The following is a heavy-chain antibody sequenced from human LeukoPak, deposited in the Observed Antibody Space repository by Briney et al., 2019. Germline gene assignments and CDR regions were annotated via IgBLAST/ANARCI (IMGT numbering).Heavy chain of an antibody. D-gene: IGHD1-26*01. CDR3: ARIIGISGTYPTDY. CDR2: IYSGGST. J-gene: IGHJ4*02. Sequence: GGSLRLSCAASGFIVSSNYMSWVRQAPGKGLEWVSVIYSGGSTYYADSVKGRFTISRDNSKNTLYLQMNSLRSEDTAVYYCARIIGISGTYPTDYWGQGTLVTVSS. V-gene: IGHV3-66*01. CDR1: GFIVSSNY.